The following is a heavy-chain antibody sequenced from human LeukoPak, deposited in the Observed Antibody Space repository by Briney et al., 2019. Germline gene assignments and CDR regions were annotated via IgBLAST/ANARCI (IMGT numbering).Heavy chain of an antibody. CDR1: QFTFSDYY. V-gene: IGHV3-11*01. CDR3: ARFLYYYDSSPLDY. D-gene: IGHD3-22*01. J-gene: IGHJ4*02. CDR2: ISTSGGTI. Sequence: GGSLRLSCAASQFTFSDYYMSWIRQAPGKGLEWVSYISTSGGTIYYGDSVKGRLTISRDNAKNSLYLQMNSLQVEDTAVYYCARFLYYYDSSPLDYWGQGTLVTVSS.